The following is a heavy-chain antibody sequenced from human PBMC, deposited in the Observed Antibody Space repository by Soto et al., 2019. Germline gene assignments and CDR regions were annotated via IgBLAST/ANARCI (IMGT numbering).Heavy chain of an antibody. CDR3: ARDRQQLVPGYYYYYGMDV. D-gene: IGHD6-6*01. Sequence: SETLSLTCTVSGGSISSGGYYWSWIRQHPGKGLEWIGYIYYSGSTYYNPSLKSRVTISVDTSKNQSSLKLSSVTAADTAVYYCARDRQQLVPGYYYYYGMDVWGQGTTVTVS. V-gene: IGHV4-31*03. J-gene: IGHJ6*02. CDR2: IYYSGST. CDR1: GGSISSGGYY.